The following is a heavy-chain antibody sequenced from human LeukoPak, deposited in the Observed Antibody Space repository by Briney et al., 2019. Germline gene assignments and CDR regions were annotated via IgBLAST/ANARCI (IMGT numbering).Heavy chain of an antibody. CDR3: ARGRWSNLPNY. Sequence: PSETLSLTCTVSGGSISSGGYYWSWIRQHPGKGLEWIGYIYYSGSTYYNPSLKSRVTISVDTSKNQFSLKLSSVTAADTAVYYCARGRWSNLPNYWGQGTLVTVSS. D-gene: IGHD2-8*02. CDR2: IYYSGST. J-gene: IGHJ4*02. CDR1: GGSISSGGYY. V-gene: IGHV4-31*03.